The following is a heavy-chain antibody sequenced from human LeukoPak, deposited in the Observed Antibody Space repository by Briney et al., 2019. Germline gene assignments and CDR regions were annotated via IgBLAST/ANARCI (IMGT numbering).Heavy chain of an antibody. D-gene: IGHD6-25*01. J-gene: IGHJ4*02. Sequence: GGSLRLSYAASGFTFSSYAMSWVRQAPGKGLEWVSAISGSGGSTYYADSVKGRFTISRDNSKNTLYLQMNSLRAEDTAVYYCAKDPSKRLAASYYFDYWGQGTLVTVSS. CDR1: GFTFSSYA. V-gene: IGHV3-23*01. CDR3: AKDPSKRLAASYYFDY. CDR2: ISGSGGST.